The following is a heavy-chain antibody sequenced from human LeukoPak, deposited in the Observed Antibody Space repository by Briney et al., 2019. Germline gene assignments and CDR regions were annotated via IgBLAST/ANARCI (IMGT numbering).Heavy chain of an antibody. CDR1: GYSINSGYY. CDR2: IHHSGST. V-gene: IGHV4-38-2*01. Sequence: SETLSLTCAVSGYSINSGYYWGWIRQPPGKGLEWIASIHHSGSTHYNPSLKSRVTISVDTSKNQFSLKLSSVTAADTAVYYRARLVRGVGYWYFDLWGRGTLVTVSS. CDR3: ARLVRGVGYWYFDL. D-gene: IGHD3-10*01. J-gene: IGHJ2*01.